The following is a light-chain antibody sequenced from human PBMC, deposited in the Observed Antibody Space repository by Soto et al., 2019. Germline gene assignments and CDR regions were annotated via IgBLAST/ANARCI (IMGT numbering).Light chain of an antibody. CDR3: QQHNQWPIT. Sequence: EIVLTQSPGPLSLSPGETASLSCMASQSAGNFLAWYQQKPGQAPRLLIYYISTRATGIPARFSGSGSGTEFTLTINSLQSEDSAVYYCQQHNQWPITFGQGTRLEI. CDR2: YIS. CDR1: QSAGNF. J-gene: IGKJ5*01. V-gene: IGKV3D-15*01.